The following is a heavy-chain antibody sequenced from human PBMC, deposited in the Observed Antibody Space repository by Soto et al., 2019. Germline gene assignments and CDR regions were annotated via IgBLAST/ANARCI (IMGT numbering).Heavy chain of an antibody. CDR3: ARLPHLSQWLAYYYYGMDV. CDR1: GYSFTRYL. D-gene: IGHD6-19*01. Sequence: EPLKISCKGSGYSFTRYLISWVRQMPGKSLEWMGRIDPSDSYTNYSPSFQGHVTISADKSISTAYLQWSSLKASDTAMYYCARLPHLSQWLAYYYYGMDVWGQGTTVTSP. J-gene: IGHJ6*02. CDR2: IDPSDSYT. V-gene: IGHV5-10-1*01.